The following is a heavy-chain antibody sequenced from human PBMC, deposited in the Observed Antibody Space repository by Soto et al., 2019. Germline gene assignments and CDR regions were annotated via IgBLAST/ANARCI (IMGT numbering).Heavy chain of an antibody. Sequence: SETLSLTCTVSGGSISSYYWSWIRQPPGKGLEWIGYIYYSGSTNYNPSLKSRVTISVDTSKNQFSLKLSSVTAADTAVYYCARHPMVRGVIPYYMDVWGKGTTVTVSS. D-gene: IGHD3-10*01. J-gene: IGHJ6*03. CDR1: GGSISSYY. V-gene: IGHV4-59*08. CDR3: ARHPMVRGVIPYYMDV. CDR2: IYYSGST.